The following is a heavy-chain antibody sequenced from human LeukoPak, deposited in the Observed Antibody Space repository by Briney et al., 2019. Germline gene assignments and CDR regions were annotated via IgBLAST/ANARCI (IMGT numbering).Heavy chain of an antibody. CDR2: ISTHGSII. V-gene: IGHV3-11*04. CDR1: GFTFNDYY. D-gene: IGHD3-10*01. J-gene: IGHJ4*02. CDR3: ARGPMVRGPDY. Sequence: GGSLRLSCAASGFTFNDYYMTWIRQAPGRGLEWVSYISTHGSIIYYADSVKGRSTISRDNSKNSLYLQMNSLRAEDTAVYYCARGPMVRGPDYWGQGTLVTVSS.